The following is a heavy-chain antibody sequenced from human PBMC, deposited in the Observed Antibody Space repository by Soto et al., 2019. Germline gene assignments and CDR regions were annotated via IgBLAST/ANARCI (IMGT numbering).Heavy chain of an antibody. CDR1: GASISSFN. D-gene: IGHD6-13*01. V-gene: IGHV4-4*07. CDR3: ARDRGEYTSSWFWYFSH. J-gene: IGHJ2*01. CDR2: LNIAGTI. Sequence: PSETLSLTCSVSGASISSFNWNWVRQPAGKGLEWVGRLNIAGTINYNPSLKSRITMSMDTSKNQISLHLRSVTAADTAIYYCARDRGEYTSSWFWYFSHWGHGTLVTVSS.